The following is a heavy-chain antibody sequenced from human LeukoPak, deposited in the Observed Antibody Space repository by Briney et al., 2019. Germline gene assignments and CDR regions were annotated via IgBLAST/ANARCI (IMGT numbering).Heavy chain of an antibody. V-gene: IGHV3-7*01. J-gene: IGHJ4*02. CDR1: GFTFSRYW. CDR2: INQDAREI. D-gene: IGHD2-21*02. CDR3: ATDRDNSDWQKRFDS. Sequence: GGSLRLSCAAAGFTFSRYWMNWYRQAPGKGLEWVGNINQDAREINYVDSVRGRFTIPRDNAKNSLHLQMNSLRAEDTAVYYCATDRDNSDWQKRFDSWGQGTLVTVSS.